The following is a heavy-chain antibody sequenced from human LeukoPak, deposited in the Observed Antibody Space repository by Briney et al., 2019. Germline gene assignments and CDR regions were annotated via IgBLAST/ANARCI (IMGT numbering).Heavy chain of an antibody. CDR1: GFTFSSYW. CDR3: AREGSGWYAASSDY. CDR2: IKQDGSEK. Sequence: PGGSLRLSCAASGFTFSSYWMSWVRQAPGKGLEWVANIKQDGSEKYYVDSVKGRFTISRDNAKNSLYLQMNSLRAEDTAVYYCAREGSGWYAASSDYWGQGTLVTVSS. D-gene: IGHD6-19*01. J-gene: IGHJ4*02. V-gene: IGHV3-7*01.